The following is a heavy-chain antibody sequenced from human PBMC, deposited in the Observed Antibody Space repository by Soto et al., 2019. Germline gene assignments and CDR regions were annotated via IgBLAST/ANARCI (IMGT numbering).Heavy chain of an antibody. V-gene: IGHV4-34*01. CDR3: AIGGGYSSSFFWFDP. CDR1: GGSFTGYF. CDR2: MKHGGGS. Sequence: QVQLQQWGAGLLKPSETLSLTCAVSGGSFTGYFWSWIRQPPGKGLEWIGEMKHGGGSNYNPSLEGRVTISLDMSSRQFSLTLTSVTAADTAFYYCAIGGGYSSSFFWFDPWGQGHLVTVSS. J-gene: IGHJ5*02. D-gene: IGHD6-13*01.